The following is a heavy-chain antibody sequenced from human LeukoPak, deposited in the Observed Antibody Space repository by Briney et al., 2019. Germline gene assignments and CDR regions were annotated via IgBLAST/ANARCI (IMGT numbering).Heavy chain of an antibody. D-gene: IGHD2-21*02. J-gene: IGHJ6*03. Sequence: SETLSLTCTVSGGSISYNFWSWIRQPAGKGLEWIGRIYSSGRTNSNPSLTSRVTMSVDTSKNQFSLRLNSVTAADAAVYYCARELATGYSPYYYYYMDVWGNGTTVTVSS. CDR2: IYSSGRT. CDR3: ARELATGYSPYYYYYMDV. V-gene: IGHV4-4*07. CDR1: GGSISYNF.